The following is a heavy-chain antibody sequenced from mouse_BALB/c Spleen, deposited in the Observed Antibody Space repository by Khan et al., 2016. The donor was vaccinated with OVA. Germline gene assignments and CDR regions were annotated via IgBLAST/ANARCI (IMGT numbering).Heavy chain of an antibody. CDR2: IYPGSDST. J-gene: IGHJ3*01. CDR3: ARGGWDVFAY. V-gene: IGHV1-77*01. Sequence: QVQLQQPGPELVKPGASVKMSCKASGYIFTDYVMNWVKQRTGQGLEWIGQIYPGSDSTYYNEKFKDTATLTADRSSSTVYMQLNSLTSEDSAVYFCARGGWDVFAYWGQGTLVTVSA. CDR1: GYIFTDYV. D-gene: IGHD4-1*01.